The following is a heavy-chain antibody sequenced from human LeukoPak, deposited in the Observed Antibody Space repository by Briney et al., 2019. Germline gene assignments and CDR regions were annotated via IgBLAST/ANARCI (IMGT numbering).Heavy chain of an antibody. J-gene: IGHJ4*02. CDR1: GFIFSSYA. V-gene: IGHV3-23*01. D-gene: IGHD3-22*01. CDR2: ISGSGSST. CDR3: ARGPMIVVDAEHTFDY. Sequence: GGSLRLSCAASGFIFSSYAMSWVRQAPGKGLESVSAISGSGSSTYYADSVKGRFTISRDNSRNTVYLKMNSLRAENTAVYYCARGPMIVVDAEHTFDYWGQGTLVTVFS.